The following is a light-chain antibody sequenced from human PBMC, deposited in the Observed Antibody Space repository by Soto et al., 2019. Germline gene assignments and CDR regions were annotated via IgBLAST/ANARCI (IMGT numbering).Light chain of an antibody. Sequence: AIQITQSPSSLSASVGDRVTITCRASQGIRNDLGWYQQKPGKAPKLLIYAASSLQSGVPSRFSGSGSGTDFTLTISSLQPEDFATYYCLQDYNYLTFGGGTKVDIK. CDR1: QGIRND. V-gene: IGKV1-6*01. CDR2: AAS. CDR3: LQDYNYLT. J-gene: IGKJ4*01.